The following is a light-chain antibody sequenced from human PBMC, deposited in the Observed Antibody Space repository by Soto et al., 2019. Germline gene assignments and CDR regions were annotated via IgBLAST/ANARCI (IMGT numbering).Light chain of an antibody. V-gene: IGKV3-11*01. J-gene: IGKJ4*01. CDR3: QQRSNWPPGIT. Sequence: EFVLTQPPATLSLSPGERSTLSCRASQSVSSYLAWYQQKPGQAPXXLXXDASNRATGIPARFSGSGSGTDFTLTISSLEPEDFAVYYCQQRSNWPPGITFGGGTKVDIK. CDR1: QSVSSY. CDR2: DAS.